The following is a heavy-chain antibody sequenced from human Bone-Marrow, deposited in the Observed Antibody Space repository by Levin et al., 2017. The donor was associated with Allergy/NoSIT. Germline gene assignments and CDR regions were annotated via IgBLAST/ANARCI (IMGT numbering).Heavy chain of an antibody. CDR3: ARLGVSDFWSGLHTWFDP. D-gene: IGHD3-3*01. CDR2: LYYSGTT. V-gene: IGHV4-39*01. CDR1: GGSISSISFY. Sequence: SQTLSLTCTVSGGSISSISFYWGWIRQPPGKGLEWIGALYYSGTTYDNPSLKSRVTISVDTSKNQFSLNLKSVTAADTAVYYCARLGVSDFWSGLHTWFDPWGQGTLVTVSS. J-gene: IGHJ5*02.